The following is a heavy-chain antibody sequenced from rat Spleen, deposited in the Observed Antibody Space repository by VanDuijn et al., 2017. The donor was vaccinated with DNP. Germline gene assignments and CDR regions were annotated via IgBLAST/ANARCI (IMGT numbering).Heavy chain of an antibody. CDR1: GFIFSDYA. CDR3: ARLYYGPYYVDY. V-gene: IGHV5-17*01. CDR2: INFDGGST. D-gene: IGHD1-6*01. J-gene: IGHJ2*01. Sequence: EVHLVESGGDLVHPGGSLKLSCSASGFIFSDYAMAWVRQAPTKGLEWVAYINFDGGSTYHGDSVKGRFTISRDNAKSTLYLQVNSLRSEDMATYYCARLYYGPYYVDYWGQGVMVTVSS.